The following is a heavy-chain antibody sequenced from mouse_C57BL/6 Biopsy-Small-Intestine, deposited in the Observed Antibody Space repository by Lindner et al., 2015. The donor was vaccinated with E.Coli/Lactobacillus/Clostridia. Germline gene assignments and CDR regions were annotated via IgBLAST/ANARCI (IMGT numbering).Heavy chain of an antibody. CDR1: GYPFTNYG. CDR2: ISAYNDNT. CDR3: AREGGYYYQLDP. D-gene: IGHD2-3*01. V-gene: IGHV1-84*02. J-gene: IGHJ3*01. Sequence: SVKVSCKAFGYPFTNYGINWVRQAPGQGLEWMGWISAYNDNTNYAQKFQGRVTMTKDTSTNTAYMELRSLRYDDTAVYFCAREGGYYYQLDPWGQGTLVTVSA.